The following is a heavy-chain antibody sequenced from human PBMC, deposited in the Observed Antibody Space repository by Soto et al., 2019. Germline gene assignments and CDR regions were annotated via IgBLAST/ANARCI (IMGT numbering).Heavy chain of an antibody. CDR1: GFTFSSHV. CDR3: ARSREIIASAGSFDY. CDR2: ISTGGGST. V-gene: IGHV3-23*01. D-gene: IGHD6-25*01. Sequence: EVQLLESGGGLVQPGGSLRLSCAASGFTFSSHVMSWVRQAPGKGLEWVSGISTGGGSTDDAASVKGRFTISRDNSKNTMHLQMKSLRAEDTAVYYCARSREIIASAGSFDYWGQGTLVTVSS. J-gene: IGHJ4*02.